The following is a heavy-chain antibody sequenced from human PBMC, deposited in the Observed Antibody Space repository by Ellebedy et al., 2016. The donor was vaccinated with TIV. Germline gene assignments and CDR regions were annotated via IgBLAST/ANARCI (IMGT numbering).Heavy chain of an antibody. D-gene: IGHD4-23*01. V-gene: IGHV3-23*01. J-gene: IGHJ3*02. CDR1: GFTFSSYA. CDR2: ITGSGDST. Sequence: PGGSLRLSCAASGFTFSSYAMSWVRQTPGKGLEWVSAITGSGDSTYYADSVRGRFTISRDNSTNTLYLQMNSLRAEDTAVYYCAKYEGVGGNTRSDAFDIWGQGTMVTVSS. CDR3: AKYEGVGGNTRSDAFDI.